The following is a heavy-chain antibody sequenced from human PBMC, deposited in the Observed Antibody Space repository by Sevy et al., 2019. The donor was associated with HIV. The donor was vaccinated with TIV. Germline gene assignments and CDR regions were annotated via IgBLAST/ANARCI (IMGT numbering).Heavy chain of an antibody. D-gene: IGHD6-13*01. Sequence: GGSLRLSCAASGFTFSSYAMSWVRQAPGKGLEWVSVIYGGGSTYYAESVKGRFTISRDNSKNTLYLQMNSLRADDTAVYYCAAGVIAAARGYFDYWGQGTLVTVSS. J-gene: IGHJ4*02. CDR3: AAGVIAAARGYFDY. CDR2: IYGGGST. V-gene: IGHV3-23*03. CDR1: GFTFSSYA.